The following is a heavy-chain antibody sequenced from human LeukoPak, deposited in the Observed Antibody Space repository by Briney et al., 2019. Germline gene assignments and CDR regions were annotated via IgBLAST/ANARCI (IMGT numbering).Heavy chain of an antibody. V-gene: IGHV7-4-1*02. J-gene: IGHJ5*02. D-gene: IGHD3-10*01. CDR3: ARGAVYGWENCFAP. Sequence: ASVKVSCKASGYTFTSYAMNWVRQAPGQGLEWMGWINTNTGNPTYAQGFTGRFVFSLDTSVSTAYLQISSLKAEDTAVYYCARGAVYGWENCFAPGGQGPLVTVSS. CDR1: GYTFTSYA. CDR2: INTNTGNP.